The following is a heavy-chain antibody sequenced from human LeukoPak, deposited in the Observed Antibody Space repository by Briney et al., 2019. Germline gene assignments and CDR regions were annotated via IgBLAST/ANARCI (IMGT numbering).Heavy chain of an antibody. Sequence: SETLSLTCAVYGGSFSGYYWSWIRQPPGKGLEWIGEINHSGSTNYNPSLKSRVTISVDTSKNQFSLKLSSVTAADTAVYYCARRRYCSGGSCPPGNWFDPWGQGTLVTVSS. CDR2: INHSGST. CDR3: ARRRYCSGGSCPPGNWFDP. V-gene: IGHV4-34*01. J-gene: IGHJ5*02. D-gene: IGHD2-15*01. CDR1: GGSFSGYY.